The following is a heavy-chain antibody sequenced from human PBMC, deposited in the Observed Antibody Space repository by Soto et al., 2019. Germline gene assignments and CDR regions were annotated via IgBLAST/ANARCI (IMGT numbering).Heavy chain of an antibody. V-gene: IGHV3-30*18. Sequence: QVQLVESGGGVVQPGRSLRLSCAASGFTFNTYGMHWVRQSPGKGLEWVAVISYDGSNKYYADSVKGRLTISRDNSKNTLYLQMNSLRAGDTAVYYCAKGQHCSSTSCYFYYYGMDVWGQGTTVAVSS. J-gene: IGHJ6*02. CDR1: GFTFNTYG. CDR3: AKGQHCSSTSCYFYYYGMDV. D-gene: IGHD2-2*01. CDR2: ISYDGSNK.